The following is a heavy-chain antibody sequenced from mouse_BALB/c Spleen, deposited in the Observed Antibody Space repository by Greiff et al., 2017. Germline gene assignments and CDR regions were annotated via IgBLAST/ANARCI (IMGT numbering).Heavy chain of an antibody. D-gene: IGHD2-14*01. Sequence: VQLQQSGPGLVAPSQSLSITCTVSGFSLSRYSVHWVRQPPGKGLEWLGVIWGGGSTYYNSALKSRLSISKDNSKSQVFLKMNSLQTDDTAMYYCAKQGRYDPFDYWGQGTTLTVSS. CDR2: IWGGGST. CDR3: AKQGRYDPFDY. V-gene: IGHV2-6-4*01. CDR1: GFSLSRYS. J-gene: IGHJ2*01.